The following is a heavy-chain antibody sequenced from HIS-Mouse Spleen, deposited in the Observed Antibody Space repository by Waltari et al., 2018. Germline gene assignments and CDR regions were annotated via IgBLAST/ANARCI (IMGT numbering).Heavy chain of an antibody. CDR2: IYSGGST. Sequence: EVQLVESGGGLVQPGGSLRLSCAASGFPVPSTYISRVRQAPGKGLEWVSVIYSGGSTYYADSVKGRFTISRDNSKNTLYLQMNSLRAEDTAVYYCARDIKAAACWGQGTLVTVSS. CDR1: GFPVPSTY. V-gene: IGHV3-66*01. D-gene: IGHD6-13*01. CDR3: ARDIKAAAC. J-gene: IGHJ4*02.